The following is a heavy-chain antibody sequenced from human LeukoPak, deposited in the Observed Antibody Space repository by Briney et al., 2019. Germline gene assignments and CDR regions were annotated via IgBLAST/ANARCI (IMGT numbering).Heavy chain of an antibody. CDR1: GFTFSSYA. J-gene: IGHJ4*02. Sequence: PGGSLRLSCAASGFTFSSYAMSWVRQAPGKGLEWVSAISGSGGSTYYADSVKGRFTISRDNSKNALYLQMNSLRAEDTAVYYCAKDSQTRWEPPTYVFDYWGQGTLVTVSS. V-gene: IGHV3-23*01. CDR2: ISGSGGST. CDR3: AKDSQTRWEPPTYVFDY. D-gene: IGHD1-26*01.